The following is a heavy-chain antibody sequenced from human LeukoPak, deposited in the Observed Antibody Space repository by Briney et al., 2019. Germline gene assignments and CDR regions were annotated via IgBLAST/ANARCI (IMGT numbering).Heavy chain of an antibody. CDR1: GFPFDGYA. V-gene: IGHV3-30*04. J-gene: IGHJ4*02. CDR3: ARGVEVVAADVFDH. D-gene: IGHD2-2*01. CDR2: ISYNGNII. Sequence: SGGSLRLSCEASGFPFDGYALHWVRQAPGKGLEWVALISYNGNIIEYADSVKGRFTISRDNSKNTLFLLMNSLTREDTAVYYCARGVEVVAADVFDHWGQGSLVTVSS.